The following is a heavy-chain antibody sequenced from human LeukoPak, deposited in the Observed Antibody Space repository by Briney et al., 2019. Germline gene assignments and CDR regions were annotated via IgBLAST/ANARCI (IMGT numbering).Heavy chain of an antibody. V-gene: IGHV7-4-1*02. CDR1: GYTFTSYG. Sequence: VKVSCKASGYTFTSYGISWVRQAPGQGLEWMGWINTNTGNPTYAQGFTGRFVFSLDTSVSTAYLQISSLKAEDTAVYYCARPSYGTEGYYYYYYMDVWGKGTTVTVSS. CDR2: INTNTGNP. CDR3: ARPSYGTEGYYYYYYMDV. J-gene: IGHJ6*03. D-gene: IGHD5-18*01.